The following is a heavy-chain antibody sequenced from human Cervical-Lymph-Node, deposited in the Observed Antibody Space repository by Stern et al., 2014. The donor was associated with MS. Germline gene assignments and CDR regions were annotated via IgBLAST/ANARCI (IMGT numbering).Heavy chain of an antibody. J-gene: IGHJ4*02. V-gene: IGHV3-9*01. D-gene: IGHD1-26*01. Sequence: QLVESGGGLVQPGGSLRLSCDASGFNFDDYAMHWVRQAPGKGLEWGSSITWDSVTIHYADSVKGRFTISRGTAKIFLQMNSLRPDDTAFYYCAKGSSGSYIRGRLGYLESWGQGTLVTVSS. CDR2: ITWDSVTI. CDR3: AKGSSGSYIRGRLGYLES. CDR1: GFNFDDYA.